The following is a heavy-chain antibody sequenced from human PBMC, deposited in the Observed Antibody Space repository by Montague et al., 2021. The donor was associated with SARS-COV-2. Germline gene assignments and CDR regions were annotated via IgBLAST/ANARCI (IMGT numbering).Heavy chain of an antibody. CDR1: GYRFASYW. J-gene: IGHJ6*02. Sequence: QSGAEVKKPGESLKISCQGSGYRFASYWIGWVRQMPGEGLEWMGIIDPTDSDTTYSPSFQGQVTISADRSTSTAYLQWSSLKASDTAMYFCARLGDSGGNSFYYSPMDVWGQGTTVTVSS. V-gene: IGHV5-51*01. D-gene: IGHD4-23*01. CDR2: IDPTDSDT. CDR3: ARLGDSGGNSFYYSPMDV.